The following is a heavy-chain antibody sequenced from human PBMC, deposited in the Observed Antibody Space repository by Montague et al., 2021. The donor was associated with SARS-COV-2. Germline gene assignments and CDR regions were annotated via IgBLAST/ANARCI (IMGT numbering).Heavy chain of an antibody. CDR2: IYYSGST. Sequence: TLSLTSTVSGGSISSGGYYWSWIRQPPGKGLEWIGYIYYSGSTYYXPSLKSRVTISVDTSKNQFSLKLRSVTAADTAVYYCARVHIVVVTAMRYFDLWGRGTLVTVSS. CDR3: ARVHIVVVTAMRYFDL. D-gene: IGHD2-21*02. V-gene: IGHV4-31*03. CDR1: GGSISSGGYY. J-gene: IGHJ2*01.